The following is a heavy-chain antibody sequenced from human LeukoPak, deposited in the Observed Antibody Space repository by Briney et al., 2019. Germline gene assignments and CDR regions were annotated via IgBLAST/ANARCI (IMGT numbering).Heavy chain of an antibody. CDR1: GGSISSYY. CDR3: ARVPAPDIRFDY. D-gene: IGHD2-15*01. J-gene: IGHJ4*02. V-gene: IGHV4-59*01. CDR2: IYYSGST. Sequence: SETLSLTCTVSGGSISSYYWSWIRQPPGKGLEWIGYIYYSGSTNYNPSLKSRVTISVDTSKNQFSLKLSSVTAADTAAYYCARVPAPDIRFDYWGQGTLVTVSP.